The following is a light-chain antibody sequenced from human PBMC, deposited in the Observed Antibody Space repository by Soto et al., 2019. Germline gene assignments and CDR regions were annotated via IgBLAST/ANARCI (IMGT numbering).Light chain of an antibody. CDR1: SSNIGAGYD. Sequence: QSVLTQPPSVSGAPGQTDTISCTGSSSNIGAGYDVHWYQQLPGTAPKFVMYGNNNRPSGVPDRFSGSKSGTSASLAITGLQAEDEADYYCQSYDSSLNTFYVFGTGTKVTVL. CDR2: GNN. J-gene: IGLJ1*01. V-gene: IGLV1-40*01. CDR3: QSYDSSLNTFYV.